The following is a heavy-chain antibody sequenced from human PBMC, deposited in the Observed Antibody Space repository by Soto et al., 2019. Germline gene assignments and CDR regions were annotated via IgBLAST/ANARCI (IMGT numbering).Heavy chain of an antibody. D-gene: IGHD3-22*01. Sequence: EVQLVESRGGLIQPGGSLRLSCAASEFTVSSSYMSWVRQAPGKGLEWVSSIYSGGSTYYADSVKGRFTISRDNSKNTLDLQMNSLRAEDTAVYYCARDPHDYDGGAYSYWYFDLWGRGTLVTVSS. CDR3: ARDPHDYDGGAYSYWYFDL. J-gene: IGHJ2*01. V-gene: IGHV3-53*01. CDR1: EFTVSSSY. CDR2: IYSGGST.